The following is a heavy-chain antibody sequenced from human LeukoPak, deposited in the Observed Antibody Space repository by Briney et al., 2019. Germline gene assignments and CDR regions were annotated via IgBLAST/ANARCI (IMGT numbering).Heavy chain of an antibody. J-gene: IGHJ4*02. D-gene: IGHD3-10*01. CDR2: IWYDGSNK. Sequence: HSGGSLRLSCAASGFTFSSYGMPWVRQAPGKGLEWVAVIWYDGSNKYYADSVKGRFTISRDNSKNTLYLQMNSLRAEDTAVYYCANAYGSGSYYNVGDYWGQGTLVTVSS. CDR1: GFTFSSYG. CDR3: ANAYGSGSYYNVGDY. V-gene: IGHV3-33*06.